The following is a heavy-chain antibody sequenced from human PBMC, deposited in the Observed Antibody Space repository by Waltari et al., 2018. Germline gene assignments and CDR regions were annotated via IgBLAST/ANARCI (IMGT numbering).Heavy chain of an antibody. CDR1: GFTFSSYG. V-gene: IGHV3-30*02. Sequence: QVQLVESGGGVVQPGGSLRLSCAASGFTFSSYGMHWVRQAPGKGLEWVAFIRYDGSNKYYADSVKSRFTSKRDDSKNKMYLQMKSLRAEDKAVNYWAKVISWFRGENRFGPWGQGTLDTVTS. CDR3: AKVISWFRGENRFGP. J-gene: IGHJ5*02. CDR2: IRYDGSNK. D-gene: IGHD3-10*01.